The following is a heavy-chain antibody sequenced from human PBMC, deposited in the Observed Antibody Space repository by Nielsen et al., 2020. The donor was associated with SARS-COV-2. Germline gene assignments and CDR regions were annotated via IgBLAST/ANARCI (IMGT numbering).Heavy chain of an antibody. D-gene: IGHD3-9*01. CDR3: ASPIRYDILTGAYYYYGMDV. J-gene: IGHJ6*02. CDR2: IIPIFGTA. Sequence: SVKVSCKASVGTFSSYAISWVRQAPGHGLEWMGGIIPIFGTANYAQKFQGRVTITADESTSTAYMELSSLRSEDTAVYYCASPIRYDILTGAYYYYGMDVWGQGTTVTVSS. CDR1: VGTFSSYA. V-gene: IGHV1-69*13.